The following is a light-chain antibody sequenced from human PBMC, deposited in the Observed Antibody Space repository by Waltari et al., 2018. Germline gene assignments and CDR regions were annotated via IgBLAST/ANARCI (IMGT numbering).Light chain of an antibody. Sequence: QYALTQPASVSVSPGQSIPISCPRTSSDVGVGHNLVSWYQRHPGEAPRLIIYDISSRPSGVSHRFSCSKSGNTASLTISGLQAEDEADYYCSSYTSSSPLGVFGTGTKVTVL. CDR3: SSYTSSSPLGV. J-gene: IGLJ1*01. CDR2: DIS. CDR1: SSDVGVGHNL. V-gene: IGLV2-14*03.